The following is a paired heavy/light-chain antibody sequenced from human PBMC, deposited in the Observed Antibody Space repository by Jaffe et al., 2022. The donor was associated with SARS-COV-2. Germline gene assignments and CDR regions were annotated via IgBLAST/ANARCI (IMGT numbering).Light chain of an antibody. J-gene: IGLJ1*01. V-gene: IGLV2-8*01. CDR3: SSHAGSNNPCV. CDR2: EVN. CDR1: SSDVGTYNY. Sequence: QSALTQPPSASGSPGQSVTISCTGTSSDVGTYNYVSWYQQHPGKAPKLMIYEVNKRPSGVPDRFSGSKSGNTASLTVSGLQADDEADYYCSSHAGSNNPCVFGTGTKVTVL.
Heavy chain of an antibody. CDR3: ARTGLGYYNFDC. CDR1: GGSISTNNYY. CDR2: IYFSGST. J-gene: IGHJ4*02. V-gene: IGHV4-39*01. Sequence: QLQLQESGPGLVKPSETLSLTCTVSGGSISTNNYYWGWIRQPPGGGLEWIGSIYFSGSTYYNPSLKSRVTILVDTSKNQFSLRLNSVTAADTAVYYCARTGLGYYNFDCWGQGTLVTVSS. D-gene: IGHD1-26*01.